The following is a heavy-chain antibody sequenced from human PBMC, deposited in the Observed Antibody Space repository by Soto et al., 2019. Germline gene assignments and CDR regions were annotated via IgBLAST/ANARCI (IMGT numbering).Heavy chain of an antibody. CDR3: ARDGIAARPPLSSWYYYMDV. D-gene: IGHD6-6*01. J-gene: IGHJ6*03. CDR1: GYTFTGYY. Sequence: ASVKVSCKASGYTFTGYYMHWVRQAPGQGLEWMGWINPNSGGTNYAQKFQGWVTMTRDTSISTAYMELSRLRSDDTAVYYCARDGIAARPPLSSWYYYMDVWGKGTTVTVSS. CDR2: INPNSGGT. V-gene: IGHV1-2*04.